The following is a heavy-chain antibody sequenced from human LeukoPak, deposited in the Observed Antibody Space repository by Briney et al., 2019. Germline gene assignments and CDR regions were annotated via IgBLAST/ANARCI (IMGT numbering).Heavy chain of an antibody. CDR1: GYTFTGYY. Sequence: ASVKVSCKASGYTFTGYYMHWVRQAPGQGLEWMGWINPNSGGTNYAQKFQGWVTMTRDTSISTAFMELSRLRSDDTAVYYCARDSDGTGTGTQNAFDIWGQGTMVTVSS. D-gene: IGHD1-1*01. J-gene: IGHJ3*02. CDR2: INPNSGGT. CDR3: ARDSDGTGTGTQNAFDI. V-gene: IGHV1-2*04.